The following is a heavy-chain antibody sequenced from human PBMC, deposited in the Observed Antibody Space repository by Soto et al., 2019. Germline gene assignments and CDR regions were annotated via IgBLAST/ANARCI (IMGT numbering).Heavy chain of an antibody. Sequence: QMQLVQSGPEVKKPGTSVKVSCKASGFTFTSSAVQWVRQARGQRLEWIGWIVVGSGNTNYAQKFQERVTITRDMSXSXXDMELSSLRSEDTAVYYCAAEGRYCTNGVCFGMDVWGQGTTVTVSS. J-gene: IGHJ6*02. D-gene: IGHD2-8*01. CDR1: GFTFTSSA. CDR2: IVVGSGNT. V-gene: IGHV1-58*01. CDR3: AAEGRYCTNGVCFGMDV.